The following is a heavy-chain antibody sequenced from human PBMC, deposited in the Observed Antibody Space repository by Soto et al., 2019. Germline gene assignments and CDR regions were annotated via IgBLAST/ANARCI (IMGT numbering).Heavy chain of an antibody. J-gene: IGHJ4*02. D-gene: IGHD4-17*01. Sequence: QITLKESGPPLVRPAQTLTLTCAFSGFPLTTTSMGVAWIRQPPGKALEWLALIYWDDDQRYSPSLKDRLTISTDTSRSRVVLTISNMNPEDTGTYFCAHAGDYDLLSFDHWGPGTLVTVSS. V-gene: IGHV2-5*02. CDR1: GFPLTTTSMG. CDR3: AHAGDYDLLSFDH. CDR2: IYWDDDQ.